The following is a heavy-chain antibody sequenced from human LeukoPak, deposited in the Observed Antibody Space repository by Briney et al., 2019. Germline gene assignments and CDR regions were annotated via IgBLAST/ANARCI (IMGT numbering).Heavy chain of an antibody. CDR1: GYTFTNYF. D-gene: IGHD7-27*01. CDR2: INPNNGGP. Sequence: ASVKVSCKASGYTFTNYFIHWVRQAPGQGLEWMGRINPNNGGPEYGQNFQGRVTMTRDTSISTVYMEVYSLTPDDTAVYYCARDLSSTANWELDFWGQGILVTVSS. V-gene: IGHV1-2*06. J-gene: IGHJ4*02. CDR3: ARDLSSTANWELDF.